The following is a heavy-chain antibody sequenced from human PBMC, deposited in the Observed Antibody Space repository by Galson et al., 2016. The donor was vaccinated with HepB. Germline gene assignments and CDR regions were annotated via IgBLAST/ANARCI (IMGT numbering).Heavy chain of an antibody. D-gene: IGHD4-23*01. V-gene: IGHV5-51*01. Sequence: QSGAEVKKPGESLKISCKGSGYIFTNYWIGWVRQLSGKGMEWMGMIYPGDSETMYSPSVEGHVIISADKSISTAYLQGSSLKASDTAVYYCARLGGNYPVPDAFDVWGQGTMLTVSS. J-gene: IGHJ3*01. CDR2: IYPGDSET. CDR3: ARLGGNYPVPDAFDV. CDR1: GYIFTNYW.